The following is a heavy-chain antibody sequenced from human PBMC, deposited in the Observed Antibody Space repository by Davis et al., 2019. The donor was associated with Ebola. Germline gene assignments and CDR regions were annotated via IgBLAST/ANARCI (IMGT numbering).Heavy chain of an antibody. D-gene: IGHD1-14*01. V-gene: IGHV3-11*06. J-gene: IGHJ4*02. Sequence: GGSLRLSCAASGFTFTDYYMSWIRQAPGKGLEWISYINSRGSYAHYADSVEGRFTTSRDNAKNSLFLHMNSLRADDTAVYYCVISPAGLNLGLSEFKNWGQGTLVTVSS. CDR1: GFTFTDYY. CDR3: VISPAGLNLGLSEFKN. CDR2: INSRGSYA.